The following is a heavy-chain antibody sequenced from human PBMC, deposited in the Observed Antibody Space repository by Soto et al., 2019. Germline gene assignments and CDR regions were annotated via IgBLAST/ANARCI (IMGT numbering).Heavy chain of an antibody. CDR2: INHSGST. V-gene: IGHV4-34*01. CDR3: ARVSGIYYYCMDV. CDR1: GGFFSGYY. D-gene: IGHD3-10*01. J-gene: IGHJ6*02. Sequence: SETLSLTCAVYGGFFSGYYWSWSRQPPGKGLEWIGEINHSGSTNYNPSLKSRVTISVDTSKNQVSLKLSSVTAADTAVYYCARVSGIYYYCMDVWGQGTTVTVSS.